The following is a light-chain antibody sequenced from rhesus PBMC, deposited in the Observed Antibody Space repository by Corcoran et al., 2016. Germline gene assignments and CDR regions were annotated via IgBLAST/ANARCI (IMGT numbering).Light chain of an antibody. CDR1: QGIRNY. Sequence: DIQMTQSPSSLSASVGDRVTIACRASQGIRNYLNWYRQKPGKAPEILIYYTSRLEMGVPSRFIGSGSGTEFTLTIRSLQTEDFATYFCQQYNSLPLTFGGGTKVEI. CDR3: QQYNSLPLT. J-gene: IGKJ4*01. CDR2: YTS. V-gene: IGKV1-32*05.